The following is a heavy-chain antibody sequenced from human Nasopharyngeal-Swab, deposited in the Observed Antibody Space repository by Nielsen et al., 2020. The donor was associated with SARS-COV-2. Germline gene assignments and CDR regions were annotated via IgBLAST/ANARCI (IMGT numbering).Heavy chain of an antibody. V-gene: IGHV1-46*01. J-gene: IGHJ4*02. CDR2: INPSGGST. Sequence: WVRQAPGQGLEWMGIINPSGGSTSYAQKFQGRVTMTRDTSTSTVYMELSSLRSEDTAVYYCARIDSSGPGGDYFDYWGQGTLGTVSS. CDR3: ARIDSSGPGGDYFDY. D-gene: IGHD3-22*01.